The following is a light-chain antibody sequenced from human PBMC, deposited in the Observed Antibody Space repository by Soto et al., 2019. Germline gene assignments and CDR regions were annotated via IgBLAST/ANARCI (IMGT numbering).Light chain of an antibody. CDR2: FNT. J-gene: IGLJ2*01. CDR3: AAWDDSLTGLL. Sequence: QSVLTQPPSASGTPGQRVTFSCSGSGSNIGSNAVNWYQQLPGTAPKLLIYFNTQRPSGVHDRFSGSKSGTSASLAISGLQSEDEADYYCAAWDDSLTGLLIGGGTKLTVL. V-gene: IGLV1-44*01. CDR1: GSNIGSNA.